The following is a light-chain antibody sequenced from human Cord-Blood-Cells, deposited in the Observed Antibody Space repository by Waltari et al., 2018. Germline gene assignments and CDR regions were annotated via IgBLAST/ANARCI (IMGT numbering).Light chain of an antibody. CDR1: NIGSKS. V-gene: IGLV3-21*03. CDR3: QVWDSSSDHVV. CDR2: DDS. Sequence: SYVLTQPPSVSVAPGKTARITCGGNNIGSKSVHWYQQKPGQAPVLVAHDDSDRPSGSPERFSGSSSGNTATLTISRVEAGDEADYYCQVWDSSSDHVVFGGGTKLTVL. J-gene: IGLJ2*01.